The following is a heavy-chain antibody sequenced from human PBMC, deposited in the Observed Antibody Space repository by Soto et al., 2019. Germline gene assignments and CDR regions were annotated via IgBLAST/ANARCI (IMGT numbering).Heavy chain of an antibody. D-gene: IGHD4-17*01. Sequence: SETLSLTCTVSGGSISSSSYYWGWIRQPPGKGLEWIGSIYYSGSTYYNPSLKSRVTISVDTSKNQFSLKLSSVTAADTAVYYCARLSSAPAYGDYGSYYYYGMDVWGQGTTVTVSS. V-gene: IGHV4-39*01. CDR1: GGSISSSSYY. CDR3: ARLSSAPAYGDYGSYYYYGMDV. CDR2: IYYSGST. J-gene: IGHJ6*02.